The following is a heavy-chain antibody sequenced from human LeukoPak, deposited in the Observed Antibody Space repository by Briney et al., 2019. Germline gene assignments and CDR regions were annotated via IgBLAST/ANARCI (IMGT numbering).Heavy chain of an antibody. J-gene: IGHJ5*02. Sequence: GSLRISCEASGFTFSDYWIHWVRQAPGKGLVWVSRTNYADSVKGRFTISRDNSKNTLYLQMNSLRAEDTAVYYCAKDLGATDWFDPWGQGTLVTVSS. CDR1: GFTFSDYW. V-gene: IGHV3-53*01. CDR3: AKDLGATDWFDP. D-gene: IGHD1-26*01. CDR2: T.